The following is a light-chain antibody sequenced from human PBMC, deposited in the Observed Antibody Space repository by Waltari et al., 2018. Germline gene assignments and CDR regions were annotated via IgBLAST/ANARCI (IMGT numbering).Light chain of an antibody. CDR3: VLYMGGGIM. CDR1: SGSVPTSYY. Sequence: QTVVTQEPLLSVSPGGTVTLTCGLSSGSVPTSYYPSWYHQTPGRAPRPRTYSTTTRAAGVPARFSGSILGNKAALTSTGAQADDECDYHCVLYMGGGIMFGGGTKLTV. CDR2: STT. J-gene: IGLJ3*02. V-gene: IGLV8-61*01.